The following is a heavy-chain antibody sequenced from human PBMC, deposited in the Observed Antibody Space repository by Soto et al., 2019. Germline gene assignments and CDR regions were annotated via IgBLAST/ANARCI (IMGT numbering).Heavy chain of an antibody. CDR3: ARLCHDYWSHYSGLFDF. CDR2: IRGYGSAT. D-gene: IGHD3-3*01. Sequence: DVQLLESGGGLVQPGGSLRLSCAVSGFSFSTYAINWVRQAPGKGLEWVSGIRGYGSATYFANSVKDRFTMSRDISQSTFFLQMNNLGAEDTAIYYCARLCHDYWSHYSGLFDFGGQGALVTVSS. V-gene: IGHV3-23*01. CDR1: GFSFSTYA. J-gene: IGHJ4*02.